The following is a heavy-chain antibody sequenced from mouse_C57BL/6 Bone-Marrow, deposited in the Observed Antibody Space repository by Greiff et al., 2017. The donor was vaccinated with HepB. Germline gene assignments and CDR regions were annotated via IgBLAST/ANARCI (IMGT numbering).Heavy chain of an antibody. CDR3: AKANEGLDY. CDR1: GFTFSSYA. CDR2: ISDGGSYT. Sequence: EVKLVESGGGLVKPGGSLKLSCAASGFTFSSYAMSWVRQTPEKRLEWVATISDGGSYTYYPDNVKGRFTISRDNAKNNLYLQMSHLKSEDTAMYYCAKANEGLDYGGQGTTLTVSS. V-gene: IGHV5-4*03. J-gene: IGHJ2*01.